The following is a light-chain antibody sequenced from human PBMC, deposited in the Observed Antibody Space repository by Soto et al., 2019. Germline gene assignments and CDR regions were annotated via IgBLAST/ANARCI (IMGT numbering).Light chain of an antibody. Sequence: DIQMTQSPSTLSASVGDRVTITCRARQTISIWLAWYQQKPGKAPKLLIYDASILESGVPSRFSGSGSGTEFPLTISSLQSDYFATYYCQQYNSYRTFGQGTKVEIK. CDR2: DAS. CDR1: QTISIW. CDR3: QQYNSYRT. J-gene: IGKJ1*01. V-gene: IGKV1-5*01.